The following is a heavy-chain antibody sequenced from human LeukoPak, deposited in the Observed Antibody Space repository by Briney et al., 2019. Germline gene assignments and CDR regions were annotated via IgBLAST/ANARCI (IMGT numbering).Heavy chain of an antibody. D-gene: IGHD3-22*01. CDR2: ISSSSSYI. CDR1: GFTFSSYS. Sequence: GGSLRLSCAASGFTFSSYSVNWVRQAPGKGLEWVSSISSSSSYIYYADSVKGRFTISRDNAKNSLYLQMNSLRAEDTAVYYCARESRDSSGYYWGAFDIWGQGTMVTVSS. CDR3: ARESRDSSGYYWGAFDI. J-gene: IGHJ3*02. V-gene: IGHV3-21*01.